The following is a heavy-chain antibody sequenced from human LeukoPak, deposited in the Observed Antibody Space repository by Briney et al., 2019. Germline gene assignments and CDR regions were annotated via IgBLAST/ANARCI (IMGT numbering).Heavy chain of an antibody. CDR3: ARLMVRGAVMGTFDY. J-gene: IGHJ4*02. D-gene: IGHD3-10*01. CDR2: IYHSGSA. V-gene: IGHV4-38-2*02. Sequence: SETLSLTCTVSHYSISSNYYWGWIRQPPGKGLEWIGSIYHSGSANYNPSLKSRVTISVDTSKNQFSLKLSSVTAADTAVYYCARLMVRGAVMGTFDYWGQGTLVTVSS. CDR1: HYSISSNYY.